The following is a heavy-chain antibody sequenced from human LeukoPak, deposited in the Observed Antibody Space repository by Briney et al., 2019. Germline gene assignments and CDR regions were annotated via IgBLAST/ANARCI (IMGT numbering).Heavy chain of an antibody. D-gene: IGHD3-3*01. CDR3: ARGTYDFGFNWFDP. J-gene: IGHJ5*02. Sequence: SETLSLTCTVSGGSIRSYYWSWIRQPPGKGLEWIGYIYYSGSTNYNPSLKSRVTISVDTSKNQFSLKLSSVTAADTAVYYCARGTYDFGFNWFDPWGQGTLVTVSS. V-gene: IGHV4-59*01. CDR2: IYYSGST. CDR1: GGSIRSYY.